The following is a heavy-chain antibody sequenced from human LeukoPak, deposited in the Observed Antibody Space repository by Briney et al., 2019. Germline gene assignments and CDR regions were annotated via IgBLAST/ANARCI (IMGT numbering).Heavy chain of an antibody. CDR2: IYYSGST. CDR3: ARAGPPSYLLDY. D-gene: IGHD3-10*01. J-gene: IGHJ4*02. CDR1: GGSISSSSYY. V-gene: IGHV4-39*07. Sequence: SETLSLTCTVSGGSISSSSYYWGWIRQPPVKGLEWIGSIYYSGSTYYNPSLKSRVTISVDTSKNQFSLKLSSVTAADTAVYYCARAGPPSYLLDYWGQGTLVTVSS.